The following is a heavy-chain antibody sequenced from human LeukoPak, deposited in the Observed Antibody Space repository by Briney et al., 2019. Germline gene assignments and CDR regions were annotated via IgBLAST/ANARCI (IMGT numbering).Heavy chain of an antibody. CDR3: ARQPDSSGSPLY. Sequence: GESLKISCKGSGYIFNSYWIGWVRQMPGKGLEWMGIIYPGDFDTRYSQSFQGQVTISADKSISTAYLQWSSLKASDTAMYYCARQPDSSGSPLYWGQGTLVTVSS. CDR2: IYPGDFDT. J-gene: IGHJ4*02. V-gene: IGHV5-51*01. D-gene: IGHD3-22*01. CDR1: GYIFNSYW.